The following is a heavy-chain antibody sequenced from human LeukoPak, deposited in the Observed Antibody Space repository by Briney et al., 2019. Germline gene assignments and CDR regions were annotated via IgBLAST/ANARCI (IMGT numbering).Heavy chain of an antibody. Sequence: GGSLRLSCAASGFTFHDYGMSWGRQCPGKGLDWFSGINLNGGSTGYADSVKGRFTISRDNAKNSLYLQMNSLRAEDTALYYCARSSDYGGNPAAAGGGAFDIWGQGTMVTVSS. CDR1: GFTFHDYG. CDR2: INLNGGST. CDR3: ARSSDYGGNPAAAGGGAFDI. J-gene: IGHJ3*02. V-gene: IGHV3-20*04. D-gene: IGHD4-23*01.